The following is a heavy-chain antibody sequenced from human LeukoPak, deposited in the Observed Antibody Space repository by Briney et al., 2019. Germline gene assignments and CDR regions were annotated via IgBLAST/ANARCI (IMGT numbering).Heavy chain of an antibody. CDR1: GYTFTGYY. J-gene: IGHJ5*02. CDR3: ARPGIAAAVVWFDP. V-gene: IGHV1-18*04. CDR2: ISAYNGNT. D-gene: IGHD6-13*01. Sequence: ASVKVSCKASGYTFTGYYMHWVRQAPGQGLEWMGWISAYNGNTNYAQKLQGRVTMTTDTSTSTAYMELRGLRSDDTAVYYCARPGIAAAVVWFDPWGQGTLVTVSS.